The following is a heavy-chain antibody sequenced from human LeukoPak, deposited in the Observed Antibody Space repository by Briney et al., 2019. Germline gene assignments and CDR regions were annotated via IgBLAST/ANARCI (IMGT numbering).Heavy chain of an antibody. CDR1: GYTFTSYG. CDR3: AKTPGN. Sequence: ASVKVSCKASGYTFTSYGISWVRQAPGQGLEWMGWISAYNGNTNYAQKFQGRVTMTRDTSISTAYMELSRLRSDDTAVYYCAKTPGNWGQGTLVTVSS. CDR2: ISAYNGNT. D-gene: IGHD4-23*01. V-gene: IGHV1-18*01. J-gene: IGHJ4*02.